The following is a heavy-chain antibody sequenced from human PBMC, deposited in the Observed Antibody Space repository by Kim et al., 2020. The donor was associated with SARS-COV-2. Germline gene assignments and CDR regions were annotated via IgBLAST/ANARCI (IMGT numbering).Heavy chain of an antibody. V-gene: IGHV4-59*08. Sequence: SETLSLTCTVSGGSISSYYWSWIRQPPGKGLEWIGYIYYSGSTNYNPSLKSQVTISVDTSKNQFSLKLSSVTAADTAVYYCARGPLIVRAGWFDPWGQGTLVTVSS. CDR1: GGSISSYY. CDR3: ARGPLIVRAGWFDP. J-gene: IGHJ5*02. D-gene: IGHD3-22*01. CDR2: IYYSGST.